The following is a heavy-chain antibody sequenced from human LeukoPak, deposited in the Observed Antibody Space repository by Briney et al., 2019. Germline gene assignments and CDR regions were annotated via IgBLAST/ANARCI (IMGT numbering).Heavy chain of an antibody. J-gene: IGHJ4*02. CDR3: ARGRGPLYIVAKKGYYFDY. CDR2: INHSGST. CDR1: GGSFSGYY. V-gene: IGHV4-34*01. Sequence: SETLSLTCAVYGGSFSGYYWSWIRQPPGKGLEWIGEINHSGSTNYNPSLKSRVTISVDTSKNQFSLKLSSMTAADTAVYYCARGRGPLYIVAKKGYYFDYWGQGTLVTVSS. D-gene: IGHD5-12*01.